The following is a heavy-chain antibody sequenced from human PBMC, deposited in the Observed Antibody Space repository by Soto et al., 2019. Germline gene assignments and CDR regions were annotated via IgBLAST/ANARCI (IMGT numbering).Heavy chain of an antibody. CDR1: GFTFSSYN. D-gene: IGHD3-9*01. CDR3: ARRQEDYDLLTVFYMRYCDL. V-gene: IGHV3-21*01. Sequence: EVQLVESGGGLVKPGGSLRLSCAASGFTFSSYNMNWVRQAPGKGLEWVSSISSSSSYRDSADSVKGRFTTSRDKARNSLYLQMNSLRAEDTALYYCARRQEDYDLLTVFYMRYCDLWGRGTLVTVSS. J-gene: IGHJ2*01. CDR2: ISSSSSYR.